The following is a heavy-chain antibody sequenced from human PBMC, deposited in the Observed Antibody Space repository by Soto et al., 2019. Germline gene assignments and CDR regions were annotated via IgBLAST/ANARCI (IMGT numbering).Heavy chain of an antibody. CDR3: ARHTGDCSGGSCYARGELYYGMDV. J-gene: IGHJ6*02. D-gene: IGHD2-15*01. CDR1: GGSISSSSYY. CDR2: IYYSGST. Sequence: LEILSLTCTVSGGSISSSSYYWGWIRQPPGKGLEWIGSIYYSGSTYYNPSLKSRVTISVDTSKNQFSLKLSSVTAADTAVYYCARHTGDCSGGSCYARGELYYGMDVWGQGTTVTVSS. V-gene: IGHV4-39*01.